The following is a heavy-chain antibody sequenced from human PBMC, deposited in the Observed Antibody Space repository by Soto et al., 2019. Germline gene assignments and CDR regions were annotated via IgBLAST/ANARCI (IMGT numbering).Heavy chain of an antibody. CDR1: GYTFTEFD. J-gene: IGHJ4*02. CDR3: ARVVRFFGGHAAY. Sequence: QVLLVQSGADVKKPGASVKVSCKTSGYTFTEFDINWVRQAPGQGLEWMGWMNTDTGNTGYAQKFQGRVTMARDTSITTAYMELRRLRSEDTAVYYCARVVRFFGGHAAYWGQGTLVTVSS. D-gene: IGHD3-3*01. V-gene: IGHV1-8*01. CDR2: MNTDTGNT.